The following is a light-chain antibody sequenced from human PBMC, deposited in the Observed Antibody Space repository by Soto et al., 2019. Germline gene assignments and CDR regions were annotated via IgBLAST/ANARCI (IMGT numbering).Light chain of an antibody. J-gene: IGLJ1*01. CDR2: EVT. V-gene: IGLV2-14*01. CDR1: SSDVGGYDY. CDR3: TSYTSSSTQV. Sequence: QSVLTQPASVSGSPGQSITIPCTGTSSDVGGYDYVSWYQQHPGTAPRLIIFEVTNRPSGVSNRFSGSKSGNTASLTISGLQAEDEADYYCTSYTSSSTQVFGTGTKVTVL.